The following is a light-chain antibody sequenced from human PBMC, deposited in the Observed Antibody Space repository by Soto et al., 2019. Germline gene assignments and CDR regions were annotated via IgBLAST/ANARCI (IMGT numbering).Light chain of an antibody. CDR3: QQYNDWPLS. Sequence: EIVMTQSPATLSVSPGDRATLSCRASQTVRTNLAWYHQKPGQAPRLLISDASTRATGIPARFSGSGSGTEFTLTIPRLQSEDFAVYYCQQYNDWPLSFGGGTKVEIK. CDR1: QTVRTN. CDR2: DAS. V-gene: IGKV3-15*01. J-gene: IGKJ4*01.